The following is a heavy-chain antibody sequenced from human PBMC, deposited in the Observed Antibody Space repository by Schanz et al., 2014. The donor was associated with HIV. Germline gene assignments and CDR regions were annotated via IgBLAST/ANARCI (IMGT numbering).Heavy chain of an antibody. D-gene: IGHD6-6*01. CDR2: ISYDGSSH. Sequence: QVQVVESGGGVVQPGRSLRLSRAGSGFTFSSYAMHWVRQAPGKGLEWVAFISYDGSSHYSADSVKGRITISRDNSKKTLYLQMNSLRAGDTAVYYCASTEFPYSSSSDYYYGMDVWGQGTTVTVSS. J-gene: IGHJ6*02. V-gene: IGHV3-30-3*01. CDR1: GFTFSSYA. CDR3: ASTEFPYSSSSDYYYGMDV.